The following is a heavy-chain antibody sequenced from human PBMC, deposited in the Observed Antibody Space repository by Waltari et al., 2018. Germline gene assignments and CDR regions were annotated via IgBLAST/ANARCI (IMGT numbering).Heavy chain of an antibody. D-gene: IGHD4-17*01. V-gene: IGHV1-8*02. CDR2: MNLNSGNT. CDR3: ARGLYGEQAFDI. Sequence: QVQLVQSGAEVKQPGASVRVSCKASGYTLTSYAINWVRQATGQGLEWMGWMNLNSGNTGYAEKFQGRVTMTRNTSISTAYMELSSLRSEDTAVYYCARGLYGEQAFDIWGQGTMVTVSS. J-gene: IGHJ3*02. CDR1: GYTLTSYA.